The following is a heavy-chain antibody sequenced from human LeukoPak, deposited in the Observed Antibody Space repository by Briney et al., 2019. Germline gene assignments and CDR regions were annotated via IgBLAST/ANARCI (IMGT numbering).Heavy chain of an antibody. Sequence: GSLRLSCAASGFTFSSYGMNWVRQAPGKGLEWVAFIRYDGSNKYYADSVKGRFTISRDNSKNTLYLQMNSLRAEDTAVYYCAKDPGYCSSTSCYPYYFDYWGQGTLVTVSS. CDR3: AKDPGYCSSTSCYPYYFDY. J-gene: IGHJ4*02. CDR1: GFTFSSYG. D-gene: IGHD2-2*01. V-gene: IGHV3-30*02. CDR2: IRYDGSNK.